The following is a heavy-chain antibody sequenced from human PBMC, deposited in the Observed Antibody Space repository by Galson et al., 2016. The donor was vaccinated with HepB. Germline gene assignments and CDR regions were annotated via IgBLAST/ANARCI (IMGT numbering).Heavy chain of an antibody. CDR3: ARIQTAYCSSTSCYALDF. J-gene: IGHJ4*02. Sequence: PALVKPPQTLTLTCTFSGFSLRTGGMGLSWIRQPPGKALEWLARIDWADGKYYSTSLKTRLTISKDTSKNQVVLRMTNMDPVDTATYYCARIQTAYCSSTSCYALDFWGQGTLVTVSS. D-gene: IGHD2-2*01. CDR2: IDWADGK. CDR1: GFSLRTGGMG. V-gene: IGHV2-70*11.